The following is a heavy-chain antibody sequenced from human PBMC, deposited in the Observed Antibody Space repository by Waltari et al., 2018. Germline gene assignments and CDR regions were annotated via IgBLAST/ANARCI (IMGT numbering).Heavy chain of an antibody. CDR1: AYRFTAYW. V-gene: IGHV5-10-1*03. CDR2: IDPSDSNT. CDR3: ARHRNLHDAFDI. J-gene: IGHJ3*02. Sequence: EVQLVQSGAEVKKPGESLRISCRGSAYRFTAYWISWVRQMPGKGLECMGRIDPSDSNTYYSPSFQGHLTISADKSISTAYLRWSSLKASDTAMYYWARHRNLHDAFDIWGQGTMVTVSS.